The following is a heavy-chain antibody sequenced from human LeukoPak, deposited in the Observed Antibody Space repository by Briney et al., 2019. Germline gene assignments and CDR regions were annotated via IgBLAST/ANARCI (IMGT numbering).Heavy chain of an antibody. CDR3: ARSGSGYYTQSGVHNWFDP. CDR2: INPSGGST. D-gene: IGHD3-22*01. V-gene: IGHV1-46*01. Sequence: ASVKVSCKASGGTFTSYYMHWVRQAPGQGLEWMGIINPSGGSTSYAQKFQGRVTMTRDMSTSTVYMELSSLRSEDTAVYYCARSGSGYYTQSGVHNWFDPWGQGTLVTVSS. J-gene: IGHJ5*02. CDR1: GGTFTSYY.